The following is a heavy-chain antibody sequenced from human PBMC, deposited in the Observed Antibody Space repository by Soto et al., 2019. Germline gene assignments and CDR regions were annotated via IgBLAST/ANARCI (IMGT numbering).Heavy chain of an antibody. D-gene: IGHD3-10*01. J-gene: IGHJ6*02. CDR2: IWYDGSNK. V-gene: IGHV3-33*01. Sequence: GGSLRLSCAASGFTFSSYGMHWVRQAPGKGLEWVAVIWYDGSNKYYADSVKGRFTISRDNSRNTRYLQMNSLRAEGTAVYYCARQYYYGSGSYYYYYYGMDVWGQGTTVTVSS. CDR1: GFTFSSYG. CDR3: ARQYYYGSGSYYYYYYGMDV.